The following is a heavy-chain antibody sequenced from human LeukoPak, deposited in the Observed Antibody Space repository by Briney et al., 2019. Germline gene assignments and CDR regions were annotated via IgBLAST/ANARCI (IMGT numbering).Heavy chain of an antibody. J-gene: IGHJ5*02. V-gene: IGHV1-69*01. Sequence: PWASVKVSCKASGGTFSSYAISWVRQAPGQGLEWMGGIIPIFGTANYAQKFQGRVTITADESTSTAYMELSSLRSEDTAVYYCSRDPRSGYHDRWGQGTLVTVSS. CDR3: SRDPRSGYHDR. CDR1: GGTFSSYA. CDR2: IIPIFGTA. D-gene: IGHD3-22*01.